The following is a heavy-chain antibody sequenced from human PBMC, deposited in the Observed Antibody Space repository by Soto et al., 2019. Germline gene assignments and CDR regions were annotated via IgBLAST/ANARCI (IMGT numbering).Heavy chain of an antibody. Sequence: SGPTLVNPTQTLTLTCTFSGFSLSTITMGVGWIRQPPGKALEWLALIYWDDDKSYSPSLRSRLTITKDTSKNQVVLTMTNMDPVDTAIYYCSRGIYLKPFDICGQGTMVTVSS. CDR2: IYWDDDK. CDR1: GFSLSTITMG. D-gene: IGHD3-10*01. CDR3: SRGIYLKPFDI. J-gene: IGHJ3*02. V-gene: IGHV2-5*02.